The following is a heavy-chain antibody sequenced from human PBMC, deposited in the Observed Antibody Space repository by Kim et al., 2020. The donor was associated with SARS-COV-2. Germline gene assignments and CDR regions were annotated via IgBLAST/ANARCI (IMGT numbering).Heavy chain of an antibody. CDR1: GFTLRVHG. J-gene: IGHJ4*01. Sequence: GGSLRLSCATSGFTLRVHGIHWVRQAPGRGLEWVAVSPYEGRNEKYADSVKGRFTISRDTSKNRLYLQMSSLRVEDTAVYYCARDGGSGWSPSYYFDNW. D-gene: IGHD6-19*01. CDR3: ARDGGSGWSPSYYFDN. V-gene: IGHV3-33*05. CDR2: SPYEGRNE.